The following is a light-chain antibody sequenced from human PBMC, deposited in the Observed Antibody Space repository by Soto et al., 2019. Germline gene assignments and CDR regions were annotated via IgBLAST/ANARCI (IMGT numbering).Light chain of an antibody. CDR3: QQYHSFPLT. CDR1: QSVLFRSNNKNN. CDR2: WAS. J-gene: IGKJ4*01. Sequence: DIVMTQSPESLAVSLGERATIKCKSSQSVLFRSNNKNNLAWYQQKKGQSPKLLIYWASSRESGVPDRFSGSGSGTDFTLTINNLQAEDVAVYYCQQYHSFPLTFGGGTRVEI. V-gene: IGKV4-1*01.